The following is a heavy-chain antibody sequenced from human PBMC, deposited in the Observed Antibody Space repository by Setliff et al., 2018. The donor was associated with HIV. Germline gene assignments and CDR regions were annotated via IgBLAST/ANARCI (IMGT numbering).Heavy chain of an antibody. J-gene: IGHJ4*02. Sequence: SETLSLTCTVSGGSMSSYYWSWIRQPPGKGLEWVWSIYYTGSTDYNPSLMSRVTISADTSTNQFSLKMSSKTAADTAVYFCAVVRGGNYWGQGTMVTVSS. CDR3: AVVRGGNY. CDR2: IYYTGST. D-gene: IGHD3-10*01. CDR1: GGSMSSYY. V-gene: IGHV4-59*01.